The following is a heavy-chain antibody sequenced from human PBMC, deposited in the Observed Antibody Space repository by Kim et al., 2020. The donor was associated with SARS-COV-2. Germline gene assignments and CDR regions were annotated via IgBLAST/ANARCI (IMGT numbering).Heavy chain of an antibody. V-gene: IGHV4-59*08. Sequence: SETLSPTCTVSGGSISSYYWSWIRQPPGKGLEWIGYIYYSGSTNYNPSLKSRVTISVDTSKNQFSLKLSTGTAADTAVYYCARHGGLGYCSRTSCYGPNYFDYWGQGTLVTVSS. J-gene: IGHJ4*02. CDR2: IYYSGST. CDR1: GGSISSYY. D-gene: IGHD2-2*01. CDR3: ARHGGLGYCSRTSCYGPNYFDY.